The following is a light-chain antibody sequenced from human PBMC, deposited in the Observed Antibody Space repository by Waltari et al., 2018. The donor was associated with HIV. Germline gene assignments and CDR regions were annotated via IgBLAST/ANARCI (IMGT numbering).Light chain of an antibody. J-gene: IGLJ2*01. V-gene: IGLV2-14*01. CDR1: SSDVGGYNY. CDR2: EVS. Sequence: QSALTQPASVSGSPGPSIPISCTGTSSDVGGYNYVSWYQQPPGKAPKLMIYEVSNRPSGVSNRFSGSKSGNTASLTISGLQAEDEADYYCSSYTSSSTYVVFGGGTKLTVL. CDR3: SSYTSSSTYVV.